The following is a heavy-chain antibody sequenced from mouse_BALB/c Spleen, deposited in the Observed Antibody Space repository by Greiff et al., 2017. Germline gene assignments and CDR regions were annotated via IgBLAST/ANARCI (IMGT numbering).Heavy chain of an antibody. J-gene: IGHJ4*01. D-gene: IGHD2-3*01. CDR3: ARDGYYLYAMDY. Sequence: VQLQQSGPELVKPGASVKISCKASGYAFSSSWMNWVKQRPGQGLEWIGRIYPGDGDTNYNGKFKGKATLTADKSSSTAYMQLSSLTSVDSAVYFCARDGYYLYAMDYWGQGTSVTVSS. CDR1: GYAFSSSW. CDR2: IYPGDGDT. V-gene: IGHV1-82*01.